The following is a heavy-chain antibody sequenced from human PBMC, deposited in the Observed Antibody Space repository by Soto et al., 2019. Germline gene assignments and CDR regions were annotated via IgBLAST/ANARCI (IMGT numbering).Heavy chain of an antibody. CDR1: GGSISSGDYY. Sequence: SETLSLTCTVSGGSISSGDYYWSWIRQPPGEGLEWIGYIYYSGSTYYNPSLKSRVTISVDTSKNQFSLKLSSVTAADTAVYYCARQYNWNYSWFDPWGQGTLVTVSS. CDR2: IYYSGST. D-gene: IGHD1-7*01. J-gene: IGHJ5*02. V-gene: IGHV4-30-4*01. CDR3: ARQYNWNYSWFDP.